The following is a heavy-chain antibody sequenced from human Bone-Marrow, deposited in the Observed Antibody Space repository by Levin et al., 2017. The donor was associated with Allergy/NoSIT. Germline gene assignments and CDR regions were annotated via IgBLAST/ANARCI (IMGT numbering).Heavy chain of an antibody. V-gene: IGHV7-4-1*02. CDR1: GYTFTSYA. CDR3: ARDEYEFWSGYYHPYYYYYYRDV. D-gene: IGHD3-3*01. Sequence: ASVKVSCKASGYTFTSYAMNWVRQAPGQGLEWMGWINTNTGNPTYAQGFTGRFVFSLDTSVSTAYLQISSLKAEDTAVYYCARDEYEFWSGYYHPYYYYYYRDVWGKGTTVTVSS. J-gene: IGHJ6*03. CDR2: INTNTGNP.